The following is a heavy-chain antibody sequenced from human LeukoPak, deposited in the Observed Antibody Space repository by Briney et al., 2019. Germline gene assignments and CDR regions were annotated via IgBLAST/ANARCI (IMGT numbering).Heavy chain of an antibody. V-gene: IGHV3-23*01. CDR2: ISGSGGST. J-gene: IGHJ4*02. D-gene: IGHD2-2*01. Sequence: AISGSGGSTYYADSVKGRFTISRDNAKNSLYLQMNSLRAEDTAVYYCARSIREDSTFYWGQGTLVTVSS. CDR3: ARSIREDSTFY.